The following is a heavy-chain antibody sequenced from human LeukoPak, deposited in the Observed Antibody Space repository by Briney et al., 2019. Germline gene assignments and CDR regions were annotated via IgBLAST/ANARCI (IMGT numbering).Heavy chain of an antibody. J-gene: IGHJ3*01. Sequence: GGPLRLSCAASGFTFSNAWMHWVRQAPGKGLVWVSRIYSDGSDTTYADSVKGRFIISRDNAKNTLYLQMNSLRGDDTAVYYCATDAGHGFSFWGQGTMVTVSS. CDR1: GFTFSNAW. CDR2: IYSDGSDT. D-gene: IGHD3/OR15-3a*01. V-gene: IGHV3-74*03. CDR3: ATDAGHGFSF.